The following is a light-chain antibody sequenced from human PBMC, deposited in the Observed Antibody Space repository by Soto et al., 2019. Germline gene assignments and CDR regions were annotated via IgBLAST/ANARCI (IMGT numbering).Light chain of an antibody. CDR3: QQRSNWRGT. CDR2: DAS. V-gene: IGKV3-11*01. Sequence: EIVLTQSPVTLSLSPGERATLSCRASQSISKYLAWYQQKPGQAPRLLIYDASNRAAGIPARFTGSGSGTDFTLTTSSLEPEDFAVYYCQQRSNWRGTFGGGTKVDIK. J-gene: IGKJ4*01. CDR1: QSISKY.